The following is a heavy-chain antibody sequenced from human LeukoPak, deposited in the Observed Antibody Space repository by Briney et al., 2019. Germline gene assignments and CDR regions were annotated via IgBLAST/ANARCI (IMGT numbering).Heavy chain of an antibody. CDR2: ISYDGSNK. Sequence: PGGSLRLSCGASGFTFSSYDMYWGRQAPGKGLEWVAVISYDGSNKYYADSVKGRFTISRDNSKNTLYLQMNSLRAEDTAVYYCARAIAAAGGSQWGRGTLVTVSS. CDR3: ARAIAAAGGSQ. D-gene: IGHD6-13*01. V-gene: IGHV3-30-3*01. J-gene: IGHJ4*01. CDR1: GFTFSSYD.